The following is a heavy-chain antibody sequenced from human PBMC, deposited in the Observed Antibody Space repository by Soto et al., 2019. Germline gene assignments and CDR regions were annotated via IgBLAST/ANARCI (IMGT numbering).Heavy chain of an antibody. CDR1: GFTFSSYA. CDR2: ISGSGGST. V-gene: IGHV3-23*01. Sequence: GGSLRLSCAASGFTFSSYAMSWVRQAPGKGLEWVSAISGSGGSTYYADSVKGRFTISRDNSKNTLYLQMNSLRAEDTAVYYCASPYYYDSSGYPPGFDYWGQGTLVTVSS. D-gene: IGHD3-22*01. J-gene: IGHJ4*02. CDR3: ASPYYYDSSGYPPGFDY.